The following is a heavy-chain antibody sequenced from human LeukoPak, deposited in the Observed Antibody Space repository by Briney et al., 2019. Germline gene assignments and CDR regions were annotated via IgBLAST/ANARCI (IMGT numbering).Heavy chain of an antibody. CDR3: ARLSRCSGGSCYSGAPDY. Sequence: GESLKISCKGSGYSFTSYWIGWVRQMPGKGLEWKGIIYPGDSDTRYSPSFQGQVTISADKSISTAYLQWSSLKASDTAMYYCARLSRCSGGSCYSGAPDYWGQGTLVTVSS. J-gene: IGHJ4*02. D-gene: IGHD2-15*01. CDR1: GYSFTSYW. V-gene: IGHV5-51*01. CDR2: IYPGDSDT.